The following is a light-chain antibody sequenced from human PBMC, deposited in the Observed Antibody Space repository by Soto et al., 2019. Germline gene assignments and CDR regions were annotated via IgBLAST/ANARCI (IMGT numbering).Light chain of an antibody. CDR2: DSS. J-gene: IGKJ5*01. V-gene: IGKV1-5*01. CDR3: QQYDSFSIT. Sequence: DIQMTQSPSTLSASVGDRVTITCRASQSISTWLAWYQLKPGRAPKLLLYDSSSLESGVPSRFSGSGSGTEFSLTISSLQPDDVATYYCQQYDSFSITFGQGTRLEIK. CDR1: QSISTW.